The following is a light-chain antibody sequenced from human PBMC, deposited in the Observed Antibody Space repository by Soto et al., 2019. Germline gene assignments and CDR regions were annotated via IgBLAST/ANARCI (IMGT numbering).Light chain of an antibody. CDR1: QTISSW. CDR2: KAS. J-gene: IGKJ4*01. CDR3: QKYNSAPHT. Sequence: DIQMTQSPSTLSASVRDRVTITCLASQTISSWLAWFQQRPGRAPKFLIYKASSLKNGVPSRFSGSGFGTDFTLTISSLQPEDVATYYCQKYNSAPHTFGGGTKVDIK. V-gene: IGKV1-5*03.